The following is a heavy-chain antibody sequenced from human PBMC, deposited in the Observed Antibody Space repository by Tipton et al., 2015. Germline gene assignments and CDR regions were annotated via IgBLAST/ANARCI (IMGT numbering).Heavy chain of an antibody. V-gene: IGHV3-23*01. CDR3: AKGSSSGWYGWFDP. J-gene: IGHJ5*02. D-gene: IGHD6-19*01. CDR1: GFNFEAYA. Sequence: GSLRLSCAASGFNFEAYAMHWVRQAPGKGLEWVSGISGSGGSTYDADSVKGRFTISRDNSKNTLYLQMNSLRVEDTAVYHCAKGSSSGWYGWFDPWGQGTLVTVSS. CDR2: ISGSGGST.